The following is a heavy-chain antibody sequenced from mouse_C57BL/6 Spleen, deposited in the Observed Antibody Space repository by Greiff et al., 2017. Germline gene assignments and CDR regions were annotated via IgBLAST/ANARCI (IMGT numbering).Heavy chain of an antibody. CDR2: IDPNSGGT. CDR1: GYTFTSYW. J-gene: IGHJ4*01. V-gene: IGHV1-72*01. CDR3: ARLAFYGNYDYYAMDY. Sequence: QVQLQQPGAELVKPGASVKLSCKASGYTFTSYWMHWVKQRPGRGLEWIGRIDPNSGGTKYNEKFKSKATLTVDKPASTAYMQLSSLTSEDSAVXYCARLAFYGNYDYYAMDYWGQGTSVTVSS. D-gene: IGHD2-1*01.